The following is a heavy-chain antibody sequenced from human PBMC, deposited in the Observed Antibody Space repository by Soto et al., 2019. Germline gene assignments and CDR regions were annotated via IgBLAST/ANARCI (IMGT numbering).Heavy chain of an antibody. CDR1: GYTFTSYA. V-gene: IGHV1-3*01. CDR2: INAGNGNT. CDR3: ARALREAYCSSTSCGYYYYGMDV. J-gene: IGHJ6*02. Sequence: ASVKVSCKASGYTFTSYAMHWVRQAPGQRLEWMGWINAGNGNTKYSQKFQGRVTITRDTSASTAYMELSSLRSEGTAVYYCARALREAYCSSTSCGYYYYGMDVWGQGTTVTVSS. D-gene: IGHD2-2*01.